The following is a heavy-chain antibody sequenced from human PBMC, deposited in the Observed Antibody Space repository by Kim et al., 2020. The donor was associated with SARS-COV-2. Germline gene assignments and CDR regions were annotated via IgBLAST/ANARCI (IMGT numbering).Heavy chain of an antibody. D-gene: IGHD2-21*02. CDR3: ARLGPVTANYYYGMDV. CDR2: IYTGATT. V-gene: IGHV3-53*01. Sequence: GVSLRLSCAASGFFVSNTYLSWVRQAPGKGLEWVSVIYTGATTYYADSVRGRFTISRDNSRNTVYLQMNSLRAEDTAVYYCARLGPVTANYYYGMDVWGQGTTVTVSS. J-gene: IGHJ6*02. CDR1: GFFVSNTY.